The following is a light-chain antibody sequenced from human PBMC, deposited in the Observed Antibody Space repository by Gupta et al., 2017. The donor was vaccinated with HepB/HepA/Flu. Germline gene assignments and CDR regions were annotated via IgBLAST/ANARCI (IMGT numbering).Light chain of an antibody. CDR1: QSVSSSY. CDR2: GES. CDR3: QQYGSSLFT. V-gene: IGKV3-20*01. J-gene: IGKJ3*01. Sequence: GTLSLSPGERATLSCRASQSVSSSYLAWYQQKPGQAPRLLIYGESSRATGIPDRFSGSGSGTDFTLTISRLEPEDFAVYYCQQYGSSLFTFGPGTKVDIK.